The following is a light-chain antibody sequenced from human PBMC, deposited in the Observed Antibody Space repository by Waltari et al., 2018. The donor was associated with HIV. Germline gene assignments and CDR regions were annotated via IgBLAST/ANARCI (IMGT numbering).Light chain of an antibody. Sequence: NSILTPPPSVSASPATPVTLTCTDSRRRAPSNHVHCYQQRPGSAPTTVIYKDDQRPSGVPDRFSGSINSSSNSASLTISGLKTEDEADYYCQSFHGITAVFGGGTKLTVL. CDR2: KDD. J-gene: IGLJ3*02. CDR1: RRRAPSNH. V-gene: IGLV6-57*02. CDR3: QSFHGITAV.